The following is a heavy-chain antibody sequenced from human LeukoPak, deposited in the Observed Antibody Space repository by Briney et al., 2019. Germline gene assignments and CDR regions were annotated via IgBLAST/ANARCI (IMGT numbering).Heavy chain of an antibody. CDR1: GFTFGGYG. CDR3: TRYNKDHFDY. J-gene: IGHJ4*02. D-gene: IGHD1-14*01. CDR2: IAYDGSRA. V-gene: IGHV3-33*01. Sequence: GRSLRLSCARSGFTFGGYGMHWFRQTPGKGLEWVAVIAYDGSRAFYADSVKGRFTISRDNSKNTMSVQMDDLRAEDTAVYYCTRYNKDHFDYWGQGTLVTVSS.